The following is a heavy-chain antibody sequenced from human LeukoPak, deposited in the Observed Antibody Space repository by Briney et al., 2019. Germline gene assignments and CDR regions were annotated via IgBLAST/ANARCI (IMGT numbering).Heavy chain of an antibody. J-gene: IGHJ4*02. V-gene: IGHV3-23*01. CDR2: ISGSGSRT. CDR1: GFTSSNYA. Sequence: QPGGSLRLSCAASGFTSSNYAMSWVRQAPGKGLEWVSSISGSGSRTYYADSVKGRFTISRDNSKNTLYLQMSRLRGDETALYYCASRPGADIGPLDYWGQGTLVTVSS. D-gene: IGHD2-2*01. CDR3: ASRPGADIGPLDY.